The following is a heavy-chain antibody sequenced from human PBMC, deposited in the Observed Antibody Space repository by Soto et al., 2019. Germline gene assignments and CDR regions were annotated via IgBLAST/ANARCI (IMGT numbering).Heavy chain of an antibody. D-gene: IGHD3-9*01. CDR3: ARVNLRYHGGYYFDY. CDR1: GGSISSYY. J-gene: IGHJ4*02. V-gene: IGHV4-59*08. CDR2: IYYSGST. Sequence: SELSLTCTVSGGSISSYYWSWIRQPPGKGLEWIGYIYYSGSTNYNPSLKSRVTISVDTSKNQFSLKLSSVTAADTAVYYCARVNLRYHGGYYFDYWGQGTLVTVSS.